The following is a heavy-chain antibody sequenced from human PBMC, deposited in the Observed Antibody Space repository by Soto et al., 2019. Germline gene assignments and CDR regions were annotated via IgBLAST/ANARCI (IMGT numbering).Heavy chain of an antibody. D-gene: IGHD3-10*01. V-gene: IGHV3-48*01. CDR1: GFTFSSYG. Sequence: EVQLVESGGDFVQPGGSLRLSCAASGFTFSSYGMNWVRQVPVKGLEWVSHISSDGTTYYADSVKGRFTISRDNAKNSLYLQMNSTIVEDTAVYYCARAPGYGDIDYWGRGTLVTVSS. CDR3: ARAPGYGDIDY. CDR2: ISSDGTT. J-gene: IGHJ4*02.